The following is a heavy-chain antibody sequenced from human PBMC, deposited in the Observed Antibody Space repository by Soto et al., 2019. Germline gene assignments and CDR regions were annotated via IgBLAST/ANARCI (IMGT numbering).Heavy chain of an antibody. CDR3: TRNGSTDSNDAFLV. CDR1: GFTFSSYW. V-gene: IGHV3-74*01. Sequence: GSLRLSCAASGFTFSSYWMHLVRQAPGKGLVWVSRINTDGSSTSYADSVKGRFTIYRDNAENTLYLQMNSLRAEDTAVYYCTRNGSTDSNDAFLVWGQGAMVTVS. D-gene: IGHD2-2*01. J-gene: IGHJ3*01. CDR2: INTDGSST.